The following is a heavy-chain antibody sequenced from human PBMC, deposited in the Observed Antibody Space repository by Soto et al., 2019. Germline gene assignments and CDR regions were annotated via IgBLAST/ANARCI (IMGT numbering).Heavy chain of an antibody. CDR1: GYTFTGYY. J-gene: IGHJ4*02. V-gene: IGHV1-69*13. D-gene: IGHD1-26*01. Sequence: SVKVSCKASGYTFTGYYMHWVRQAPGQGLEWMGGIIPIFGTANYAQKFQGRVTITADESTSTAYMELSSLRSEDTAVYYCAAVVGATEPYWGQGALVTVSS. CDR2: IIPIFGTA. CDR3: AAVVGATEPY.